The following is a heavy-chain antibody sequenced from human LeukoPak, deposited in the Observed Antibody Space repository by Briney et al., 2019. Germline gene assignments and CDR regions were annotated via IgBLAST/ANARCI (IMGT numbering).Heavy chain of an antibody. V-gene: IGHV3-21*01. CDR3: ARGSSYDQGFDY. CDR2: ISSSSSYI. J-gene: IGHJ4*02. CDR1: GFTFSSYS. D-gene: IGHD5-12*01. Sequence: PGGSLRLSCAASGFTFSSYSMNWVRQAPGKGLEWVSSISSSSSYIYYADSVKGRFTISSDNAKNSLYLQMNSLRAEDTAVYYCARGSSYDQGFDYWGQGTLVTVSS.